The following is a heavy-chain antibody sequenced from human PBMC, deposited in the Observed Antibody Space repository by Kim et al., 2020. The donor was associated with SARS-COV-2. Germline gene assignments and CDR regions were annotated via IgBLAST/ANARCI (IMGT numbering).Heavy chain of an antibody. CDR3: ARAIAVAGPSDY. CDR2: T. J-gene: IGHJ4*02. Sequence: TNYNPSHKRQVTISVNKSKNQFSLNLSSVTAADTAVYYCARAIAVAGPSDYWGQGTLVTVSS. D-gene: IGHD6-19*01. V-gene: IGHV4-4*02.